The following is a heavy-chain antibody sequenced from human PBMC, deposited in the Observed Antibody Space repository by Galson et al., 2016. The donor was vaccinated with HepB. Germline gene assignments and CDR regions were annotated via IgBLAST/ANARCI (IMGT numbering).Heavy chain of an antibody. J-gene: IGHJ6*04. CDR3: ARGSYSSDWYRTSAYDFGMDV. CDR1: GFTFSSYY. CDR2: IYTAGDT. V-gene: IGHV3-13*01. Sequence: SLRLSCAASGFTFSSYYMYWVRQAPGKGLEWVSSIYTAGDTDYPGSVEGRFTVSRENAKNSLYLHMNSLRAGDTAVYYCARGSYSSDWYRTSAYDFGMDVWGKGTPVTVSS. D-gene: IGHD6-19*01.